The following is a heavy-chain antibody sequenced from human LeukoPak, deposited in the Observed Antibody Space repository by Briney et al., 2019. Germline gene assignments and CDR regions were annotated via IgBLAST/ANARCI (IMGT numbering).Heavy chain of an antibody. J-gene: IGHJ4*02. D-gene: IGHD3-3*01. CDR3: ARVDFWSGYSKYYFDY. Sequence: SVKVSCKASGYTFTSYYMHWVRQAPGQGLEWMGIINPSGGSTSYAQKFQGRVTMTRDMSTSTVYMELSSLRSEDTAVYSCARVDFWSGYSKYYFDYWGQGTLVTVSS. CDR1: GYTFTSYY. CDR2: INPSGGST. V-gene: IGHV1-46*01.